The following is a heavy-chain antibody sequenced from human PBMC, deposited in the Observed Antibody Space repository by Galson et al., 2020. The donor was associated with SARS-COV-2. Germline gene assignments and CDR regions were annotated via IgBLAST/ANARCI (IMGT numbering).Heavy chain of an antibody. CDR1: GYTFTSYD. CDR2: MNPNSGNT. J-gene: IGHJ4*02. D-gene: IGHD5-12*01. CDR3: ARGQGLREYSGYDYSDY. Sequence: ASVKVSCKASGYTFTSYDINWVRQATGQGLEWMGWMNPNSGNTGYAQKFQGRVTMTRNTSVSTAYMELSSLRSEDTAVYYCARGQGLREYSGYDYSDYWGQGTLVTVSS. V-gene: IGHV1-8*01.